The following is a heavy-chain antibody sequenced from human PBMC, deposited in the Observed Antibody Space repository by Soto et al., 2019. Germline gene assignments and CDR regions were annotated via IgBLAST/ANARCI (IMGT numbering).Heavy chain of an antibody. V-gene: IGHV3-30-3*01. CDR1: GFTFSSYA. CDR3: ARDLRDAFDI. J-gene: IGHJ3*02. Sequence: QVQLVESGGGVVQPGRSLRLSCAASGFTFSSYAMHWVRQAPGKGLEWVAVISYDGSNKYYADSVKGRFTISRDNYKNTLYLQMNSLRAEDTAVYYCARDLRDAFDIWGHGTMVTVSS. CDR2: ISYDGSNK.